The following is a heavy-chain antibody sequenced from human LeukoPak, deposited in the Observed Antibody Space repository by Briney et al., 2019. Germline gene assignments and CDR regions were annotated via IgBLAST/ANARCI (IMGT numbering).Heavy chain of an antibody. Sequence: SETLSLTCAVYGGSFSGYYWSWIRQPPGKGLEWIGEINHSGSTNYNPSLKSRVTISVDTSKNQFSLKLSSVTAADTAVYYCARGKGYCSGGSCYFDYWGQGTLSPSPQ. D-gene: IGHD2-15*01. CDR2: INHSGST. CDR1: GGSFSGYY. CDR3: ARGKGYCSGGSCYFDY. V-gene: IGHV4-34*01. J-gene: IGHJ4*02.